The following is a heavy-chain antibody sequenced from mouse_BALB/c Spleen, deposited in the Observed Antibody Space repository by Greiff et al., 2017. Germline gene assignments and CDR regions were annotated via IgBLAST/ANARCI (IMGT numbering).Heavy chain of an antibody. D-gene: IGHD1-1*02. CDR1: GFSLTSYC. V-gene: IGHV2-5-1*01. Sequence: VQLQQSGPSLVQPSQSVSITCKASGFSLTSYCVHWVRQSPGKGLEWLGVIWRGGSTDYNEAFMSSLSITTDNSTYQDFFKMNSLQADDTAIYYCANCDSYSFAYWGQGTLVTVSA. CDR2: IWRGGST. CDR3: ANCDSYSFAY. J-gene: IGHJ3*01.